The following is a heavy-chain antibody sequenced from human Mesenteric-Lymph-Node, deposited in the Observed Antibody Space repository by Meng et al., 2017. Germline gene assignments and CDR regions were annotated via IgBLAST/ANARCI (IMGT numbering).Heavy chain of an antibody. J-gene: IGHJ4*02. V-gene: IGHV1-8*01. CDR1: GYTFTSYD. CDR3: TRTTVTNPYVPSDY. CDR2: MNPNSGRT. Sequence: QVQLVQSGAEVKKPGASVKVSCKASGYTFTSYDLNWVRQATGQGLEWMGWMNPNSGRTGYAPNFQGRLTMTWSTSMATAYMELSNLRSEDTAVYYCTRTTVTNPYVPSDYWGQGTLVTVSS. D-gene: IGHD4-17*01.